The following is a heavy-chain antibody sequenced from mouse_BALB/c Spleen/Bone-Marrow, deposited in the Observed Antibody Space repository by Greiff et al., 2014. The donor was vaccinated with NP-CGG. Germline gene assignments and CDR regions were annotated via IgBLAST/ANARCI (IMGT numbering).Heavy chain of an antibody. CDR1: GFDFSRYW. CDR2: INPDSSTI. J-gene: IGHJ1*01. D-gene: IGHD2-1*01. Sequence: EVQVVESGGGLVQPGGSLKLSCAVSGFDFSRYWMSWVRQAPGKGLEWIGEINPDSSTIIYTPSLKDKFIISRDNAKNALYLQMSKVRSEDTALYYCALLGNYGYFDVWGAGTTVTVSS. CDR3: ALLGNYGYFDV. V-gene: IGHV4-1*02.